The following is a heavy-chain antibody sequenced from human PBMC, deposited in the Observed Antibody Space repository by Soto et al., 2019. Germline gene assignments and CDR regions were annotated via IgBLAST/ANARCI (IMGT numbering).Heavy chain of an antibody. Sequence: GESLKISCKGSGYTFGTYWIAWVRQMSGKGLEWMGIIYPGDSETRYSPSFDGQVTISVDKSLTTAYLQWASLRASDTAMYYCAICGTNDHACDYWGQGTLVTVSS. CDR1: GYTFGTYW. V-gene: IGHV5-51*01. J-gene: IGHJ4*02. CDR3: AICGTNDHACDY. D-gene: IGHD2-8*01. CDR2: IYPGDSET.